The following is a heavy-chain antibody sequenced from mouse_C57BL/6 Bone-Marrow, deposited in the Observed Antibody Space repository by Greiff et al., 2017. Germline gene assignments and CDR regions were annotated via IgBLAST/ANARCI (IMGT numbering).Heavy chain of an antibody. CDR3: ARSSYWYVDV. Sequence: QVQLQQSGAELVRPGTSVKVSCKASGYAFTNYLIEWVKQRPGQGLEWIGVINPGSGGTNYKEKFKGKATMTADNASITAYMQLSSLTSEDSAVYFGARSSYWYVDVWGTGTTVTVSS. J-gene: IGHJ1*03. V-gene: IGHV1-54*01. D-gene: IGHD1-1*01. CDR2: INPGSGGT. CDR1: GYAFTNYL.